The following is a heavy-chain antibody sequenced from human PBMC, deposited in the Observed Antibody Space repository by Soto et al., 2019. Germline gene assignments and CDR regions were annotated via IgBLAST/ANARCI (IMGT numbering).Heavy chain of an antibody. CDR1: GSSISSYY. D-gene: IGHD4-17*01. CDR3: AVGTVTTRFDY. CDR2: IYYSGST. Sequence: QVQLQESGPGLVKPSETLSLTCTVSGSSISSYYWSWIRQPPGKGLEWIGYIYYSGSTNYNPSLKSRVTISVDTSKNQFSLKLSSVTAADTAVYYCAVGTVTTRFDYWGQGTLVTVSS. V-gene: IGHV4-59*01. J-gene: IGHJ4*02.